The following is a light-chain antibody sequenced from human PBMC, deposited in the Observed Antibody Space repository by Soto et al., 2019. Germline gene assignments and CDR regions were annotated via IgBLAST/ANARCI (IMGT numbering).Light chain of an antibody. CDR3: QPSFTTPYT. CDR1: QTINKN. V-gene: IGKV1-39*01. Sequence: DIQMTQSPPSLSASVGDRVTITCRASQTINKNLNWYQQKPGQAPRLLIYSTSDFQSGVPSRFSGSGSGTDFTLTISDLQPEDFATYYCQPSFTTPYTFGQGTELEI. CDR2: STS. J-gene: IGKJ2*01.